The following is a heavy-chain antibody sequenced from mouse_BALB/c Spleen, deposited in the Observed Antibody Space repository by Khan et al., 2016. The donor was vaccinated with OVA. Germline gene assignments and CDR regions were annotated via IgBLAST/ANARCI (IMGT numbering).Heavy chain of an antibody. Sequence: EVELVESGGGLVKPGGSLKFSCAASGFTFSSYSMSWVRQTPEKRLEWVATITSGGSYTYYPDSVKGRFTISRDNAKNTLYLQMSSLKSEDTAMYYCSRDMNYYGSSFYFDYWGQGTTLTVSS. J-gene: IGHJ2*01. V-gene: IGHV5-6-4*01. CDR1: GFTFSSYS. CDR3: SRDMNYYGSSFYFDY. D-gene: IGHD1-1*01. CDR2: ITSGGSYT.